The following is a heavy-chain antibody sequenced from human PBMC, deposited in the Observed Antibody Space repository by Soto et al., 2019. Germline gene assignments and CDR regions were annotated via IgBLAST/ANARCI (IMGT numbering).Heavy chain of an antibody. J-gene: IGHJ6*02. CDR1: GFTFSSYC. D-gene: IGHD2-2*02. V-gene: IGHV3-7*04. CDR3: ARVDCSPSNCYNLYYGRDV. Sequence: EVQLVESGGGLVQPGGSLRLSCAASGFTFSSYCMTCFRQAPGKGLEWVADMNQNGGEKYYVDSVKGRFTISRDNAKTSLYLQMNSLRVEDTAVYYCARVDCSPSNCYNLYYGRDVWGQGTSVTVSS. CDR2: MNQNGGEK.